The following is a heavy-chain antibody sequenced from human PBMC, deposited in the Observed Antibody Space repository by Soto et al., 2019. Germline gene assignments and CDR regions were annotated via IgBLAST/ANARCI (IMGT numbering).Heavy chain of an antibody. J-gene: IGHJ3*02. D-gene: IGHD1-26*01. V-gene: IGHV4-59*01. CDR2: IYYSGSA. CDR1: GGSISSYY. Sequence: SETLSLTCTVSGGSISSYYWSWIRQPPGKGLEWIGYIYYSGSANYNPSLKSRVTISVDTSKNQFSLKLSSVTAADTAVYYCARVGSGSHGFAFDIWGQGTMVTVSS. CDR3: ARVGSGSHGFAFDI.